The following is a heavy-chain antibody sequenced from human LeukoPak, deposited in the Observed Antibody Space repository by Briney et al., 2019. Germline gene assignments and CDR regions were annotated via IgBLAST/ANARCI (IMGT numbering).Heavy chain of an antibody. V-gene: IGHV3-23*01. CDR1: GSTFSTYA. CDR2: IGGSGGST. D-gene: IGHD3-22*01. J-gene: IGHJ4*02. Sequence: GGSLRLSCAASGSTFSTYAVNWVRQAPGKGLEWVSTIGGSGGSTYYADSVKGRFTISRDNSKNTLYLQMSSLRAEDTAVYYCAKDRGRYYDSSGYYWGYYFDSWGQGILVTVST. CDR3: AKDRGRYYDSSGYYWGYYFDS.